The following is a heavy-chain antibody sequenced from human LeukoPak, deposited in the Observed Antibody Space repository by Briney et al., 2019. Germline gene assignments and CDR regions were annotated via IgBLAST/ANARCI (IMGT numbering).Heavy chain of an antibody. J-gene: IGHJ6*03. D-gene: IGHD2-2*01. CDR3: ARDRGQGVPAAFNYYYYYYMDV. V-gene: IGHV3-23*01. CDR1: GFTFTSYG. Sequence: GGSLRLSCAASGFTFTSYGMSWVRQAPGKGLEWVSGISGSGGSTYYADSVKGRFTISRDNSKNTLYLQMNSLRAEDTAVYYCARDRGQGVPAAFNYYYYYYMDVWGKGTTVTVSS. CDR2: ISGSGGST.